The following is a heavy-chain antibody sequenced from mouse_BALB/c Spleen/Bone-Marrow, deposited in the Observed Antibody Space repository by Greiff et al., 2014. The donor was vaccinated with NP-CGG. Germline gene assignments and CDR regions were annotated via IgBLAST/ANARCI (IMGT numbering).Heavy chain of an antibody. V-gene: IGHV14-3*02. Sequence: DVKLQESGAELVKPGASVKLSCTGSGFNSKDTYMHWVKQRPEQGLEWIGRIDPANGSTRYDPKFQGKATITADTSSNTAYLQLSSLTSEDTAVYYCARGYRYTWFAYWGQGTMVTVSA. J-gene: IGHJ3*01. CDR2: IDPANGST. D-gene: IGHD2-14*01. CDR1: GFNSKDTY. CDR3: ARGYRYTWFAY.